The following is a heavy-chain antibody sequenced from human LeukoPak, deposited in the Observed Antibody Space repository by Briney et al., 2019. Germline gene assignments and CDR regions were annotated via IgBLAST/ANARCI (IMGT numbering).Heavy chain of an antibody. CDR3: ARQPDYYDSSGYFDS. D-gene: IGHD3-22*01. CDR1: GGSISSYY. CDR2: IYYSVNT. Sequence: SETLSLTCSVSGGSISSYYWNWIRQPPGKGLEWIGYIYYSVNTNYNPSLKSRVTISVDTSKNQFSLKLSSVTAADTAVYYCARQPDYYDSSGYFDSWGQGTLVTVSS. V-gene: IGHV4-59*08. J-gene: IGHJ4*02.